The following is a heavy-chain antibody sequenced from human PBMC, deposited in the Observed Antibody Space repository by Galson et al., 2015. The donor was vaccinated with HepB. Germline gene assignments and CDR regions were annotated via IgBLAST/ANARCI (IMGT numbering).Heavy chain of an antibody. CDR3: AKGPMITFGGVIVIGSGPFDY. D-gene: IGHD3-16*02. V-gene: IGHV3-23*01. CDR1: GFTFSSYA. Sequence: SLRLSCAASGFTFSSYAMSWVRQAPGKGLEWVSAISGSGGSTYYADSVKGRFTISRDNSKNTLYLQMNSLRAEDTAVYYCAKGPMITFGGVIVIGSGPFDYWGQGTLVTVSS. J-gene: IGHJ4*02. CDR2: ISGSGGST.